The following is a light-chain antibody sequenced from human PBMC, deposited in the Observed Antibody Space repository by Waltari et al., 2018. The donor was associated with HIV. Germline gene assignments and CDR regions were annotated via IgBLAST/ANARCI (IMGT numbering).Light chain of an antibody. V-gene: IGLV3-21*04. J-gene: IGLJ3*02. Sequence: SYVLTQPPSVSAAPGKPARITRDDNNIGSQSVCWYQQKPGQAPVLVMYGVRARPAGTPERLSGSSSGNTATLTSSRVEAGDEADYYCQVWDSSSDHWVFGGGTKLSVL. CDR1: NIGSQS. CDR2: GVR. CDR3: QVWDSSSDHWV.